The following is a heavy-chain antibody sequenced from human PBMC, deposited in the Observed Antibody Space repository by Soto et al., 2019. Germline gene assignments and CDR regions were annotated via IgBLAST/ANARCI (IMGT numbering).Heavy chain of an antibody. CDR1: GFTFSSYE. CDR2: ISSSGSTI. CDR3: ATETAPRDDWFDP. J-gene: IGHJ5*02. Sequence: AGGSLRLSCAASGFTFSSYEMNWVRQAPGKGLEWVSYISSSGSTIYYADSVKGRFTISRDNAKNSLYLQMNSLRAEDTAVYYCATETAPRDDWFDPWGQGTLVTVSS. V-gene: IGHV3-48*03.